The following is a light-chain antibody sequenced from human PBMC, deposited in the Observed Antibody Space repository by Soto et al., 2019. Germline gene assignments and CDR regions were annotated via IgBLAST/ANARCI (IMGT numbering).Light chain of an antibody. V-gene: IGKV3-20*01. CDR2: GAS. J-gene: IGKJ2*01. Sequence: ENVLTQSPGTLYLSPGERATLSCRASQSVSSSFLAWFQQKPGQAPRLIIYGASTRGSGIPDRFSGSGSGTDFTLTISRLEPEDFAVYCCQQYGSSPYTFGQGTKLEIK. CDR3: QQYGSSPYT. CDR1: QSVSSSF.